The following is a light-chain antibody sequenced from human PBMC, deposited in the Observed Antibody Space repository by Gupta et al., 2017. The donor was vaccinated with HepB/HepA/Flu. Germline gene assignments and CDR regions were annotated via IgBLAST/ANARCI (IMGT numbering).Light chain of an antibody. CDR1: SGSMASNY. J-gene: IGLJ3*02. V-gene: IGLV6-57*03. CDR3: QSYDSSNRV. Sequence: NFMLTQPHSVSESPGKTVTISCTRSSGSMASNYVQWYQQRPGSAPTTVIYENNQRPSGVPDRCSGSIDSSSNSASLTISGLKTEDEADYYCQSYDSSNRVFGGGTKWTVL. CDR2: ENN.